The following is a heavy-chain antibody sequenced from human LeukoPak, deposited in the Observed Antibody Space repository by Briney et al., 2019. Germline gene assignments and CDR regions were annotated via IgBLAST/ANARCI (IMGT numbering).Heavy chain of an antibody. D-gene: IGHD3-10*01. J-gene: IGHJ3*02. CDR2: ISGSGGST. Sequence: GGSLRLSCAASGFTFSSYAMSWVRQVPGRGLEWVSAISGSGGSTYYADSVKGRFTISRDNSKNTLYLQMNSLRAEDTAVYYCALFLLWFGELLRVDAFDIWGQGTMVTVSS. CDR1: GFTFSSYA. V-gene: IGHV3-23*01. CDR3: ALFLLWFGELLRVDAFDI.